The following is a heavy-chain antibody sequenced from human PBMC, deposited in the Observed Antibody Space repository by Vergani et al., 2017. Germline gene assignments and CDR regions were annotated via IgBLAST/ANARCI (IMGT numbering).Heavy chain of an antibody. CDR1: GFTFGAYA. Sequence: EVQLVESGGGLVQPGRSLSLSCTASGFTFGAYAMSWFRQAPGKGLEWVGFIRSKAYGGTTEDAASVKGRFTISRDDSKSIAYLQMNSLKTEDTAVYYCTRWEVPAARHAPHFDYWGQGTLVTVSS. J-gene: IGHJ4*02. D-gene: IGHD6-13*01. V-gene: IGHV3-49*03. CDR2: IRSKAYGGTT. CDR3: TRWEVPAARHAPHFDY.